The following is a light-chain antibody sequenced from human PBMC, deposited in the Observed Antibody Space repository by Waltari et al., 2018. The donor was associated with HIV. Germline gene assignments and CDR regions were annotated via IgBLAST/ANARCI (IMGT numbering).Light chain of an antibody. J-gene: IGLJ3*02. CDR1: NNNVDHQG. CDR3: LAWDTHLAGWV. V-gene: IGLV10-54*04. CDR2: RHN. Sequence: LTQPPSMSTVSGQTATVTCIGDNNNVDHQGAAWGQPRQGHPPKPLPHRHNDRPYCVSQRFSSSREEHTPALPSSGLPSEDEADYFCLAWDTHLAGWVFCGVTHLTV.